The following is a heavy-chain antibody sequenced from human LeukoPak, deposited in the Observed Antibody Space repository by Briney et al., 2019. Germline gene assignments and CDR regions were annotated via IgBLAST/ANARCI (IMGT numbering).Heavy chain of an antibody. V-gene: IGHV4-38-2*01. Sequence: ETLSLTFAVSGYSISSGYYWGWIRQPPGKGREWIGSMYHSGSTYYNPSLKSRVTTAVDTSKNQFSLKLSSVTAADTAVYYCARQTSKGWGIRYWGQGTLVTVSS. CDR1: GYSISSGYY. CDR3: ARQTSKGWGIRY. CDR2: MYHSGST. J-gene: IGHJ4*02. D-gene: IGHD3-16*01.